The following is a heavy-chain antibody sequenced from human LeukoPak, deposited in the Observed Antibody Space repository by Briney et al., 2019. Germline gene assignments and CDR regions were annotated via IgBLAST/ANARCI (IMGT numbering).Heavy chain of an antibody. D-gene: IGHD5-18*01. CDR2: ITASGGNT. J-gene: IGHJ4*02. V-gene: IGHV3-23*01. CDR3: AKGNGYSYGRYYFDY. Sequence: GGSLRLSCAAAGFTFSSYAMGWVRQAPGKGLEWVSAITASGGNTYYADSVKGRFTISRDNSKNTLYLQVNSLRAEDTAVYYCAKGNGYSYGRYYFDYWGQGTLVTVSS. CDR1: GFTFSSYA.